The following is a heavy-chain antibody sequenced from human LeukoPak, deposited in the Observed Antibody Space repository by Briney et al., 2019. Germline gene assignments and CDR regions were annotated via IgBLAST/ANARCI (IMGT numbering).Heavy chain of an antibody. Sequence: GGSPRLSCAASGFTFGAYAMSWVRQAPGKGLEWVSSISGSGDRTYYTDSVKGRSTISRDNAKNTLSLQMNSLRAEDTAVYYCAKGHGDYVPSNYLDYWGQGTLVTVSS. D-gene: IGHD4-17*01. CDR3: AKGHGDYVPSNYLDY. V-gene: IGHV3-23*01. J-gene: IGHJ4*02. CDR1: GFTFGAYA. CDR2: ISGSGDRT.